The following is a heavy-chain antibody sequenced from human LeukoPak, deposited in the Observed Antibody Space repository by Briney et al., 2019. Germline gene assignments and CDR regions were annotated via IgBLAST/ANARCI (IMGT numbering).Heavy chain of an antibody. Sequence: PGGSLRLSCAASGFTFSSYGMPWVRQAPGKGLEWVAVISYDGSNKYYADSVKGRFTISRDNSKNTLYLQMNSLRAEDTAVYYCAKDDSNYSGFDPWGQGTLVTVSS. CDR1: GFTFSSYG. D-gene: IGHD4-11*01. J-gene: IGHJ5*02. V-gene: IGHV3-30*18. CDR2: ISYDGSNK. CDR3: AKDDSNYSGFDP.